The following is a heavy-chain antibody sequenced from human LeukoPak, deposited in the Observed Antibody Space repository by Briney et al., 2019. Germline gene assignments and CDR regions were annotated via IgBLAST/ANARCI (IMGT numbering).Heavy chain of an antibody. CDR1: GVPISDYY. CDR3: ARELPSTGNWFDP. CDR2: MYYSGDS. V-gene: IGHV4-59*01. Sequence: SETLSLTCNISGVPISDYYWSWIRLAPRRGLEWIGYMYYSGDSNSNPSLEGRVTMSADSSTNQFSLRLTSVTAADTAIYYCARELPSTGNWFDPWGQGILVIVSS. J-gene: IGHJ5*02. D-gene: IGHD1-14*01.